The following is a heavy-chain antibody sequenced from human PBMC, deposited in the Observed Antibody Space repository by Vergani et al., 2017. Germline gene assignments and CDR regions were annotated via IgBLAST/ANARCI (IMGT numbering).Heavy chain of an antibody. V-gene: IGHV3-11*01. CDR2: ISRSGSAI. D-gene: IGHD2-2*01. CDR1: GFTFSDYY. CDR3: ARARGALGYCSSTSCYDWFDP. J-gene: IGHJ5*02. Sequence: QVQLVESGGGLVKPGGSLRLSCAASGFTFSDYYMNWIRQAPGKGLEWVSDISRSGSAIYFADSVKGRFTISRDNAKNSLYLQMNSLRAEDTAVYYCARARGALGYCSSTSCYDWFDPWVQGTLVTVSS.